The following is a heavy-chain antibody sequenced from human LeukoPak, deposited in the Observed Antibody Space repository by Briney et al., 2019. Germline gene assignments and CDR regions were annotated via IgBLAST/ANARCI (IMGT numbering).Heavy chain of an antibody. CDR1: GYTFSIYT. J-gene: IGHJ4*02. CDR3: AREINQWDVDRGFDL. V-gene: IGHV7-4-1*02. CDR2: INPNTGEP. Sequence: WASVKVSCKASGYTFSIYTMNWVRQAPGQGLEWMGWINPNTGEPTYGQGLTGRFVFSVDTSVSTAYLQITGLQTEDTAVYYCAREINQWDVDRGFDLWGQGTLVTVSS. D-gene: IGHD1-14*01.